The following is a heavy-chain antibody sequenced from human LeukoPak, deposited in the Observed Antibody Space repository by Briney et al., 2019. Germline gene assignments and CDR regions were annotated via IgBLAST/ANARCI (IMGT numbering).Heavy chain of an antibody. J-gene: IGHJ3*01. CDR1: GFTFSSYW. V-gene: IGHV3-74*01. CDR2: INGDGSDT. D-gene: IGHD3-16*01. CDR3: ATLIRLWGNGGFDL. Sequence: PGGSLRLSCAASGFTFSSYWMHWVRQAPGKGLMWVSRINGDGSDTTYADSVKGRFTISRDNAKNTLFLQMNNLRAEDSAVYYCATLIRLWGNGGFDLWGRGTLVTVSS.